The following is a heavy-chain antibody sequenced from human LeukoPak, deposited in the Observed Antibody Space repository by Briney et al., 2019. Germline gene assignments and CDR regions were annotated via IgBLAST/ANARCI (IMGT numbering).Heavy chain of an antibody. D-gene: IGHD3-3*01. CDR2: ISSSSSTI. J-gene: IGHJ5*02. CDR1: GFTFSSYS. Sequence: PGGSLRLSCAASGFTFSSYSMNWVRQAPGKGLEWVSYISSSSSTIYYADSAKGRFTISRDNAKNSLYLQMNSLRAEDTAVYYCARELLYDFWSGSPNWFDPWGQGTLVTVSS. V-gene: IGHV3-48*04. CDR3: ARELLYDFWSGSPNWFDP.